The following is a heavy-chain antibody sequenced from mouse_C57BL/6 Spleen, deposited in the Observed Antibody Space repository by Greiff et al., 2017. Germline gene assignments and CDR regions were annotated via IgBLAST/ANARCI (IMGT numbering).Heavy chain of an antibody. V-gene: IGHV5-17*01. CDR3: AKYGYYVGAWFAY. J-gene: IGHJ3*01. Sequence: EVKLVESGGGLVKPGGSLKLSCAASGFTFSDYGMHWVRQAPEKGLEWVAYISSGSSTIYYADTVKGRFTISRDNAKNTLFLQRTSLRSEATAMYYCAKYGYYVGAWFAYWGQGTLVTVSA. CDR1: GFTFSDYG. CDR2: ISSGSSTI. D-gene: IGHD2-10*02.